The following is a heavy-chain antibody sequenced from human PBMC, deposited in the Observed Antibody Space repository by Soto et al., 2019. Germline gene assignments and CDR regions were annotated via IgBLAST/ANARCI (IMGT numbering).Heavy chain of an antibody. CDR1: GFTFTRYS. J-gene: IGHJ4*02. Sequence: GSLRLSCAASGFTFTRYSMDWVRQAPGKGLEWVSSISSTTNYVYYGDSMKGRFTISRDNAKNSLYLEMNSLRAEDTAVYYCARESEDLTSNFDYWGQGTLVTVSS. CDR3: ARESEDLTSNFDY. CDR2: ISSTTNYV. V-gene: IGHV3-21*06.